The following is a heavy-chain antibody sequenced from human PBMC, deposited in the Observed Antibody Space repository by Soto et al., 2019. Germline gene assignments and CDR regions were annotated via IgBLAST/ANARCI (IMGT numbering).Heavy chain of an antibody. D-gene: IGHD2-8*01. CDR3: AREKAVQWFTKGYYGMDV. CDR1: GGSFSGYY. CDR2: ISHRGNT. Sequence: QVHLQQWGAGLLKPSETLSLTCAVYGGSFSGYYWSWIRQPPGKGLEWIGEISHRGNTNYNPSLKSRVTISGDTSKNQFSLKLSSVTAADTAVYYCAREKAVQWFTKGYYGMDVWGQGTTVTVSS. V-gene: IGHV4-34*01. J-gene: IGHJ6*02.